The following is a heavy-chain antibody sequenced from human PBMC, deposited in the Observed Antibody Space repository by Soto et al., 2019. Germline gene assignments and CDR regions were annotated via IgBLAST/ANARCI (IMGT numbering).Heavy chain of an antibody. V-gene: IGHV4-31*03. CDR2: IYYSGYT. CDR1: GGSISSGGYY. CDR3: ARAPSGQYYDFWSGYPGAPNWFDP. J-gene: IGHJ5*02. Sequence: PSETLSLTCTVSGGSISSGGYYWSWIRQHPGKGLEWIGFIYYSGYTYYNPSLKSRVTISVDTSKNQFSLKLSSVTAADTAVYYCARAPSGQYYDFWSGYPGAPNWFDPWGQGTLVTVSS. D-gene: IGHD3-3*01.